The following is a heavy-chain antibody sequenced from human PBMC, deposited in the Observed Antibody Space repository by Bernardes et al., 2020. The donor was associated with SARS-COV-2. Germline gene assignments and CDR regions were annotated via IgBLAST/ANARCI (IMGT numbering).Heavy chain of an antibody. J-gene: IGHJ4*02. D-gene: IGHD1-1*01. CDR2: ISTSSSYI. V-gene: IGHV3-21*04. CDR1: GFTFSSYT. CDR3: AKPGTDY. Sequence: GWSLRLSCAASGFTFSSYTMNWVRQAPGKGLEWISSISTSSSYISYSDSVRGRFTISRDNSKNTLFLQMKRLRAEDTAVYYCAKPGTDYWGQGTLVTVSA.